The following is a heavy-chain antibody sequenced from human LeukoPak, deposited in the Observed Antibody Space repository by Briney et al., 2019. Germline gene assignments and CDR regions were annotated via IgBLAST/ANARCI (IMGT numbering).Heavy chain of an antibody. CDR3: GCPTVTTPPTDY. V-gene: IGHV3-21*01. J-gene: IGHJ4*02. D-gene: IGHD4-11*01. Sequence: GGSLRLSCAASGFTFSSYSMNWVRQAPGKGLEWVSSISSSSSYIYYADSVKGRFTISRDNAKNSLYLQMNSLRAEDTAVYYCGCPTVTTPPTDYWGQGTLVTVFS. CDR1: GFTFSSYS. CDR2: ISSSSSYI.